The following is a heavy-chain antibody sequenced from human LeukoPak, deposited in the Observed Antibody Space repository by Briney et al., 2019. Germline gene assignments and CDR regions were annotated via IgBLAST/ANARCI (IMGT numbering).Heavy chain of an antibody. D-gene: IGHD1-26*01. CDR2: IRYDGSNK. CDR3: AKESQLSYSGTFYIDF. V-gene: IGHV3-30*02. CDR1: GFTFSGYG. Sequence: QPGGSLTLSCAASGFTFSGYGMNWVRQAPGRGLEWLSFIRYDGSNKYYADSVKGRFTISRDSSKSTLYLQMDSLRAEDTAIYYCAKESQLSYSGTFYIDFWGQGTLVTVSS. J-gene: IGHJ4*02.